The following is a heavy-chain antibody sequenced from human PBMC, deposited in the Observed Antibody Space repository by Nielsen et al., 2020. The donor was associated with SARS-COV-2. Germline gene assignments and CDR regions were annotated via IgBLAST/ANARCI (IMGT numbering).Heavy chain of an antibody. D-gene: IGHD5-18*01. V-gene: IGHV3-23*01. CDR3: AKDIQLWLHGADDAFDI. CDR2: ISGSGGST. J-gene: IGHJ3*02. CDR1: GFTFSSYA. Sequence: GESLKISCAASGFTFSSYAMSWVRQAPGKGLEWVSAISGSGGSTYYADSVKGRFTISRDNSKNTLYLQMNSLRAEDTAVYYCAKDIQLWLHGADDAFDIWGQGTMVTVSS.